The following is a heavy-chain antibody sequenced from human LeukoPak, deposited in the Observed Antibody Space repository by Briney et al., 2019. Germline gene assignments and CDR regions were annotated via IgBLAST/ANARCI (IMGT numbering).Heavy chain of an antibody. CDR2: ISSSSYI. CDR3: ARDRDGFDY. CDR1: GFTFSSYS. D-gene: IGHD3-10*01. Sequence: GGPLRLSCAASGFTFSSYSMSWVRQAPGKGLEWVSSISSSSYIYYADSVKGRFTISRDNAKNSLYLQMNSLRAEDTAVYYCARDRDGFDYWGQGTLVTVSS. J-gene: IGHJ4*02. V-gene: IGHV3-21*01.